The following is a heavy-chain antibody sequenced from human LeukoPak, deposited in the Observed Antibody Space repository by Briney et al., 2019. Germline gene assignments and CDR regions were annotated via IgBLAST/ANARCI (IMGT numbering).Heavy chain of an antibody. Sequence: GGSLRLSCAASGFSFDDYAMHWVRQAPGKGLEWVSGISWNSGSIGYADSVKGRFTISRDNAKNSLYLQMNSLRAEDTAVYYCARVTSGYYYVGYFHHWGQGTLVTVSS. V-gene: IGHV3-9*01. J-gene: IGHJ1*01. CDR2: ISWNSGSI. CDR3: ARVTSGYYYVGYFHH. CDR1: GFSFDDYA. D-gene: IGHD3-22*01.